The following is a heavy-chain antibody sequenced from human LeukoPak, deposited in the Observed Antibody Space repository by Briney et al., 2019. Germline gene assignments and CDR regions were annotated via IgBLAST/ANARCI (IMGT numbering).Heavy chain of an antibody. J-gene: IGHJ4*02. D-gene: IGHD3-22*01. CDR3: AGAQFYHDSSTYGPDY. CDR1: GFTVSSNY. Sequence: GGSLRLSCAASGFTVSSNYMSWVRQAPGKGLEWVSVIHGGGSTYYADSLKVRFSISRDTSKNAVYLQMNSLRAEDTAVYYCAGAQFYHDSSTYGPDYWGQGTLVTVSS. CDR2: IHGGGST. V-gene: IGHV3-53*01.